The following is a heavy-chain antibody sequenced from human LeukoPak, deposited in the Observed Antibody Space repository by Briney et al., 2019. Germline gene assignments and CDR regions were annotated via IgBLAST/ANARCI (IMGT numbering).Heavy chain of an antibody. CDR3: ARGPRGDTSGYIRGQFDY. Sequence: GASVKVSCKASGYTFTSYGISWVRQAPGQGLEWMGWISAYNGNTNYAQKLQGRVTMTTDTSTSTAYMELRSLRSDDTAVYYCARGPRGDTSGYIRGQFDYWGQGPLVTVSS. CDR2: ISAYNGNT. D-gene: IGHD3-22*01. J-gene: IGHJ4*02. CDR1: GYTFTSYG. V-gene: IGHV1-18*01.